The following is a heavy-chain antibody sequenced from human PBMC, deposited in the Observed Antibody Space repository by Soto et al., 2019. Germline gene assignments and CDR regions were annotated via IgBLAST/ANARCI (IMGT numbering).Heavy chain of an antibody. CDR2: ISYDGSNT. Sequence: VGSLRLSCAASGFTFSSYGMHWVRQAPGKGLEWVAVISYDGSNTYYADSVKGRFTISRHNSKNTLYLQMNSLRAEDTAVYYCAKAHHTAMVKIRITFDYWGQGTLVTVSS. V-gene: IGHV3-30*18. CDR1: GFTFSSYG. CDR3: AKAHHTAMVKIRITFDY. J-gene: IGHJ4*02. D-gene: IGHD5-18*01.